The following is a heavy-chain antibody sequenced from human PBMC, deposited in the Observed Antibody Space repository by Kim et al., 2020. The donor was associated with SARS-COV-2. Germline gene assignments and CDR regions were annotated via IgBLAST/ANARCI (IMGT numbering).Heavy chain of an antibody. CDR1: GFTFSSYG. Sequence: GGSLRLSCAASGFTFSSYGLHWVRQAPGKGLEYVSLISNNGSSRYYANSVKGRFTISRDNSKNTLYLHMSSLRPDDTAVYYCARHNGGFYYW. V-gene: IGHV3-64*01. J-gene: IGHJ4*01. CDR2: ISNNGSSR. CDR3: ARHNGGFYY. D-gene: IGHD2-8*01.